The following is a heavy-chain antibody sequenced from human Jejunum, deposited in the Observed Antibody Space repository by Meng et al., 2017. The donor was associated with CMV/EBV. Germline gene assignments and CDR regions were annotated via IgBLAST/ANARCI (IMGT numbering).Heavy chain of an antibody. CDR3: AREYGSGYPPDY. Sequence: CTVSVGSSSSGGYYWNWIRQHPGKGLEWSGSIYYTGGTYYNPSLKSRISMSVDTSKNQFSLKLTSVTAADTAVYYCAREYGSGYPPDYWGQGTLVTVSS. CDR1: VGSSSSGGYY. J-gene: IGHJ1*01. CDR2: IYYTGGT. V-gene: IGHV4-31*03. D-gene: IGHD3-10*01.